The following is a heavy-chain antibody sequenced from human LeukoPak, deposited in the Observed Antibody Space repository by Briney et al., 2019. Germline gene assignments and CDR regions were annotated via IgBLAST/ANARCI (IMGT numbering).Heavy chain of an antibody. CDR3: ARQGCSMTNPFDM. Sequence: KLGESLHISCKGSGNSSTSYWIGWVRQLPGKGLEWMGIIYPGDSYAVYRTSFHGEVTISADKSISTAYLQWSSLKASDTAMYYCARQGCSMTNPFDMWGQGTTVTVSS. D-gene: IGHD2/OR15-2a*01. CDR2: IYPGDSYA. J-gene: IGHJ3*02. V-gene: IGHV5-51*01. CDR1: GNSSTSYW.